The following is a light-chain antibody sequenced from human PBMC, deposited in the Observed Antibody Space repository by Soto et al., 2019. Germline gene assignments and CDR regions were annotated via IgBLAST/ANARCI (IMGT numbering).Light chain of an antibody. CDR1: QSVGTW. Sequence: DIQVTQSRSTLSASVGGRVTITCRASQSVGTWMAWYQQKPGKAPKLLIFGASNLESGVPSRFSGSGSGTEFTLTIATLQPDDFATYFCQHYHRNMWSFGPGPKVDIK. J-gene: IGKJ1*01. CDR2: GAS. V-gene: IGKV1-5*01. CDR3: QHYHRNMWS.